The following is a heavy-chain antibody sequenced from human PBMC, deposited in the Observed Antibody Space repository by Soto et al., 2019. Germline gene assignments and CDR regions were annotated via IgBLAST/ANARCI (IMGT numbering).Heavy chain of an antibody. D-gene: IGHD5-18*01. Sequence: PGGSLRLSCAASGFTFSSCAMHWVRQAPGKGLEWVAVISYDGSNKYYADSVKGRFTISRDNSKNTLYLQMNSLRAEDTAVYYCASLPETVDTAMVTGFDYWGQGTLVTVSS. CDR1: GFTFSSCA. J-gene: IGHJ4*02. V-gene: IGHV3-30-3*01. CDR3: ASLPETVDTAMVTGFDY. CDR2: ISYDGSNK.